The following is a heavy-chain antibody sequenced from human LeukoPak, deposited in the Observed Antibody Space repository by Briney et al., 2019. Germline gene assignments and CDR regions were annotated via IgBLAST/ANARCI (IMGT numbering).Heavy chain of an antibody. V-gene: IGHV4-61*02. Sequence: SQTLSLTCTVSGGSISSGSYYWSWIRQPAGKGLEWIGRIYTSGSTNYNPSLKSRVTISVDTSKNQFSPKLSSVTAADTAVYYCARSSKNYYDAFDIWGQGTMVTVSS. CDR1: GGSISSGSYY. CDR3: ARSSKNYYDAFDI. J-gene: IGHJ3*02. D-gene: IGHD3-22*01. CDR2: IYTSGST.